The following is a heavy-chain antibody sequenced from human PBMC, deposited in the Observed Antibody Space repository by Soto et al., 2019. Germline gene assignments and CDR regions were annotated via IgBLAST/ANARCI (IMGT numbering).Heavy chain of an antibody. CDR1: GFTFSSYA. D-gene: IGHD5-12*01. CDR3: AKAEDIVATIFEPYFDY. J-gene: IGHJ4*02. CDR2: ISGSGGST. Sequence: PGGSLRLSCAASGFTFSSYAMSWVRQAPGKGLEWVSAISGSGGSTYYADSVKGRFTISRDNSKNTLYLQMNSLRAEDTAVYYCAKAEDIVATIFEPYFDYWGQGTLFTVSS. V-gene: IGHV3-23*01.